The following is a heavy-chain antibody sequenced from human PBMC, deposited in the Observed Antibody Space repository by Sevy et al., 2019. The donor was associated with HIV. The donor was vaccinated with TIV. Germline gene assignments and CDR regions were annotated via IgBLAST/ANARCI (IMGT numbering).Heavy chain of an antibody. V-gene: IGHV3-7*01. CDR3: ARAEQVTMLVVFGGLYFDS. CDR1: GFTFSRYW. CDR2: IKQDESEK. D-gene: IGHD3-22*01. J-gene: IGHJ4*02. Sequence: GGSLRLSCAASGFTFSRYWMTWVRQAPGKGQEWVANIKQDESEKYYVDSVKGRFTISRDNAKNSLYLQMNSLRADDTAVYYCARAEQVTMLVVFGGLYFDSWGQGTLVTVSS.